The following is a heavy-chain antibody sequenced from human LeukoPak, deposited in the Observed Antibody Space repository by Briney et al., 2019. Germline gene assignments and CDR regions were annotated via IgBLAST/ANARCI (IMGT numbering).Heavy chain of an antibody. CDR1: GFTFSSYP. CDR2: ISPSGGT. J-gene: IGHJ5*01. D-gene: IGHD1-1*01. Sequence: GGSLRLSCAASGFTFSSYPVSWVRQAPGRGLEWVSAISPSGGTYYIASVKDRFIVSRDNSRNTVYLQMNSLSAEDTAIYYCAKEDFRDHTTGVDSWGQGTLVTVSS. V-gene: IGHV3-23*01. CDR3: AKEDFRDHTTGVDS.